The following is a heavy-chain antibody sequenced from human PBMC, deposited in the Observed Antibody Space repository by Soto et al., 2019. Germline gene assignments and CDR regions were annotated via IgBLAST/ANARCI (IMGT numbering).Heavy chain of an antibody. Sequence: GESLKISCKGSGYSFTSYWIGWVRQMPGKGLEWMGIIYPGDSDTRYSPSFQGQVTISADKSISTAYLQWSSLKASDTAMYYCARHQYYDFWSGYYTCIVNVYYYGMDVWGQGTTVTVSS. J-gene: IGHJ6*02. V-gene: IGHV5-51*01. D-gene: IGHD3-3*01. CDR1: GYSFTSYW. CDR2: IYPGDSDT. CDR3: ARHQYYDFWSGYYTCIVNVYYYGMDV.